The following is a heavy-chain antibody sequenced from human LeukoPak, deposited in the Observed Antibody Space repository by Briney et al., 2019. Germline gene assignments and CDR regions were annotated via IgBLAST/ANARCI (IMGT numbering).Heavy chain of an antibody. CDR3: AREMEARSSNAFDI. Sequence: SETLSLTCTVSGDSISSSYWSWIRQPAGKGLEWIGRIHISETTNNNPSLKSRVTMSLDTSKNQFSLRLSSVTAADTAVYYCAREMEARSSNAFDIWGKGTMVTVSS. CDR1: GDSISSSY. CDR2: IHISETT. V-gene: IGHV4-4*07. J-gene: IGHJ3*02. D-gene: IGHD1-26*01.